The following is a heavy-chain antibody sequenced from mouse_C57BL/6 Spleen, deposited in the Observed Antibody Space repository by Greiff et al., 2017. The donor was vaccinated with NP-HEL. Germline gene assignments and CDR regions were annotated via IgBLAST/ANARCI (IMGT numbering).Heavy chain of an antibody. D-gene: IGHD2-5*01. CDR1: GFTFSDYG. Sequence: DVQLVESGGGLVKPGGSLKLSCAASGFTFSDYGMHWVRQAPEKGLEWVAYISSGSSTIYYADTVKGRFTISRDNAKNTLFLQLTSLRSEDTAMYYCARPYYSKGYAMDYWGQGTSVTVSS. CDR2: ISSGSSTI. V-gene: IGHV5-17*01. J-gene: IGHJ4*01. CDR3: ARPYYSKGYAMDY.